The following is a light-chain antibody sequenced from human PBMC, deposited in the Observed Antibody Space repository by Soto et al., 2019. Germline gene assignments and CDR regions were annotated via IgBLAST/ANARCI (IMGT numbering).Light chain of an antibody. CDR1: QSINGW. CDR2: RAS. CDR3: QQYNSFFFT. Sequence: DIQVTQSPSTLYESVGDRVNITCRARQSINGWLSWYQHKPGKAPQLLISRASDLQTGVPSRFSGSGSGTEFTLTISSLQTDDFSTYYFQQYNSFFFTFGPGTKVDVK. V-gene: IGKV1-5*03. J-gene: IGKJ3*01.